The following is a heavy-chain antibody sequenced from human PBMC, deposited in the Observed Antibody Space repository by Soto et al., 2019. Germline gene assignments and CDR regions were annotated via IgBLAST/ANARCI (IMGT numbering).Heavy chain of an antibody. J-gene: IGHJ4*02. CDR3: AREGYDSSGYPLAY. D-gene: IGHD3-22*01. V-gene: IGHV1-3*04. Sequence: QVQLVQSGAEVKKPGASVKVSCKASGYTFTSNAMHWVRQAPGQRLEWMGWINTGNGNTKYSQKFQGRVTITRDTSTTTTCMVLSSLRSEDTAVYYCAREGYDSSGYPLAYWGQGTLVTGSS. CDR2: INTGNGNT. CDR1: GYTFTSNA.